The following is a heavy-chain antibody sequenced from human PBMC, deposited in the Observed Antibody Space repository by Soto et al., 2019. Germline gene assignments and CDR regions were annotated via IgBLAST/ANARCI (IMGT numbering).Heavy chain of an antibody. CDR3: AKEGAGYYDSSPYDY. CDR1: GFTFWGYA. Sequence: GGSLRLSCAASGFTFWGYAMSWVRQAPGKGLEWVSAISGSGESTHYANSVKGRSTISRDNSKNTLYLHMNSLRAEDTAVYYCAKEGAGYYDSSPYDYWGQGTLVTVYS. J-gene: IGHJ4*02. CDR2: ISGSGEST. V-gene: IGHV3-23*01. D-gene: IGHD3-22*01.